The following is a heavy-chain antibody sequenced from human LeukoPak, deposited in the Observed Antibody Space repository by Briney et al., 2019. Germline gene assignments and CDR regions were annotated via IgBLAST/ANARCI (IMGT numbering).Heavy chain of an antibody. Sequence: GGSLRLSCAASGFIFSTYSMNWVRQAPGKGLEWVSYISCSRSTIYYADSVKGRFTISRDNAQDSLFLQMDTLRDEDTAVYYCASNPLTYCGGDCSTLTDYWGQGTLVTVSS. J-gene: IGHJ4*02. D-gene: IGHD2-21*02. CDR1: GFIFSTYS. CDR2: ISCSRSTI. CDR3: ASNPLTYCGGDCSTLTDY. V-gene: IGHV3-48*02.